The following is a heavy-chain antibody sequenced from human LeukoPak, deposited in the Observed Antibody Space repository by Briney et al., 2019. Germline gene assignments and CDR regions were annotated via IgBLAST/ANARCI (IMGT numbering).Heavy chain of an antibody. D-gene: IGHD6-13*01. V-gene: IGHV4-61*02. CDR2: IYTSGST. CDR1: GDSISSDDYY. CDR3: XXXWGSSWYNDY. Sequence: SETLSLTCTVSGDSISSDDYYWSWIRQPAGKGLEWIGRIYTSGSTNYNPSLKSRVTMSVDTSKNQFSLKLSSVTAADTAVYXXXXXWGSSWYNDYWGQGTLVTVSS. J-gene: IGHJ4*02.